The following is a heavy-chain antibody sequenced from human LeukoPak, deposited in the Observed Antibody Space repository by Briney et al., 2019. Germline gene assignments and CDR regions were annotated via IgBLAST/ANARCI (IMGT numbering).Heavy chain of an antibody. D-gene: IGHD3-10*01. Sequence: SETLSLTCTVSGGSISSYYWSWIRQPAGKGLEWIGRIYTSGSTNYNPSLKSRVTMSVDTSKNQFSLKLSSVTAADTAVYYCARHDRSYYGSGSYWFDPWGQGTLVTVSS. V-gene: IGHV4-4*07. CDR2: IYTSGST. CDR3: ARHDRSYYGSGSYWFDP. J-gene: IGHJ5*02. CDR1: GGSISSYY.